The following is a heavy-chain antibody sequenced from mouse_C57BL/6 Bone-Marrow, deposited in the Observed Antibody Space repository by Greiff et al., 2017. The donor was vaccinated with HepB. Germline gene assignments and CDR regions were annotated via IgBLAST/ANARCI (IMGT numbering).Heavy chain of an antibody. CDR1: GFTFSDFY. CDR2: SRNKANDYTT. J-gene: IGHJ1*03. D-gene: IGHD1-1*01. CDR3: ARDGSYGSSPYWYFDV. V-gene: IGHV7-1*01. Sequence: EVQVVESGGGLVQSGRSLRLSCATSGFTFSDFYMEWVRQAPGKGLEWIAASRNKANDYTTEYSASVKGRFIVSRDTSQSILYLQMNALRAEDTAIYYCARDGSYGSSPYWYFDVWGTGTTVTVSS.